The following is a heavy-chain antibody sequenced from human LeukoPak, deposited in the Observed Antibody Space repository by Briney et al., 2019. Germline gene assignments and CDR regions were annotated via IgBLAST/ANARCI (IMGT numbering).Heavy chain of an antibody. CDR3: ARAHSSGWPHMFDP. CDR2: IYYSGST. V-gene: IGHV4-59*01. Sequence: KPSETLSLTCTVSGGSTSTYSWTWIRQPPGKGLEWIGNIYYSGSTNYNPSLKSRVTISIDTSKNQFSLKVSSVTAADTAVYYCARAHSSGWPHMFDPWGQGTLVTVPS. CDR1: GGSTSTYS. J-gene: IGHJ5*02. D-gene: IGHD6-19*01.